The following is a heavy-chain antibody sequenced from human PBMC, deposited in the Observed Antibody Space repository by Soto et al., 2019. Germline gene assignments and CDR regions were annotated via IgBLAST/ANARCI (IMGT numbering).Heavy chain of an antibody. Sequence: SETLSLTCAVYGGSFSGYYWSWIRQPPGKGLEWIGEINHSGSTNYNPSLKSRVTISVDTSKNQFSLKLSSVTAADTAVYYCARVRMVRGALKKNWFDPWGQGTLVTVSS. J-gene: IGHJ5*02. V-gene: IGHV4-34*01. D-gene: IGHD3-10*01. CDR2: INHSGST. CDR1: GGSFSGYY. CDR3: ARVRMVRGALKKNWFDP.